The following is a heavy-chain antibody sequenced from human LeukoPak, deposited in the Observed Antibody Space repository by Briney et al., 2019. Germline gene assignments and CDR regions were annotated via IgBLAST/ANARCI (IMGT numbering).Heavy chain of an antibody. CDR2: IYHRGST. D-gene: IGHD3-3*01. CDR1: GYSISNGYY. CDR3: ARGAEYYTIWRGYAGYSDY. V-gene: IGHV4-38-2*02. J-gene: IGHJ4*02. Sequence: PSETLSLTCTVSGYSISNGYYWGWIRQPPGKGLEWVGSIYHRGSTYYNPSLTGRVTISLDRSKKKFSLKLTSVTAADTAVYFCARGAEYYTIWRGYAGYSDYWGQGISVTVSS.